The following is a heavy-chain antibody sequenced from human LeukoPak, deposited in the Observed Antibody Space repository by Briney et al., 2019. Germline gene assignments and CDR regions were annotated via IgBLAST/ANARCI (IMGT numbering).Heavy chain of an antibody. CDR1: GYTFTGYY. D-gene: IGHD5-18*01. J-gene: IGHJ4*02. Sequence: ASVKVSCKASGYTFTGYYMHWVRQAPGQGLEWMGWINPNSGGTNYAQKFQGRVTMTRDTSISTAYMELSRLRSDDTAVYYCARDPDTAMVTGDYWGQGTLVTVSS. CDR3: ARDPDTAMVTGDY. CDR2: INPNSGGT. V-gene: IGHV1-2*02.